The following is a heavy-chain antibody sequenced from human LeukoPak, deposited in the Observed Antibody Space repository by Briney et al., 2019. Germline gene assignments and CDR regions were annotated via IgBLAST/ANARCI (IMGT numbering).Heavy chain of an antibody. V-gene: IGHV3-23*01. CDR1: GFTFSSYA. D-gene: IGHD3-10*01. J-gene: IGHJ4*02. Sequence: GGSLRLSCAASGFTFSSYAMTWVRQAPGKGLEWVSSISGSGGSTYYADSVKGRFTISRDNSKNSLYLQMNSLRAEDTAVYYCAKDLVTGSLDYWGQGTLVTVSS. CDR2: ISGSGGST. CDR3: AKDLVTGSLDY.